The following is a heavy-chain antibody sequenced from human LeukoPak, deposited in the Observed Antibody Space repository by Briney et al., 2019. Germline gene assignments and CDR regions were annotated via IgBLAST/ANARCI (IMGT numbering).Heavy chain of an antibody. D-gene: IGHD5-24*01. J-gene: IGHJ5*02. V-gene: IGHV6-1*01. CDR1: GDSVSSNSAA. CDR3: AREEIRSWFDP. CDR2: TYYRSKWYN. Sequence: SQTLSLTCAISGDSVSSNSAAWNWIRQSPSRGLEWLGRTYYRSKWYNDYTVYAVSVKSRITINPDTSKNQFSLQLNSVTPEDTAVYYCAREEIRSWFDPWGQGTLVTVSS.